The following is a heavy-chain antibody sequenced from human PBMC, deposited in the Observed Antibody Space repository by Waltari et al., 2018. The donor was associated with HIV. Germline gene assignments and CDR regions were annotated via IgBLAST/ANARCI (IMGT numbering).Heavy chain of an antibody. CDR1: GFTFSNAW. D-gene: IGHD6-13*01. Sequence: EVQLVESGGGLVKPGGSLRLSCAASGFTFSNAWMSWVRQAPGKGLEWVGRIKSKTDGGTTDYAAPVKGRFTISRDDSKNTLYLQMNSLKTEDTAVYYCTSPGIAAAGGDYWGQGTLVTVSS. V-gene: IGHV3-15*01. CDR2: IKSKTDGGTT. CDR3: TSPGIAAAGGDY. J-gene: IGHJ4*02.